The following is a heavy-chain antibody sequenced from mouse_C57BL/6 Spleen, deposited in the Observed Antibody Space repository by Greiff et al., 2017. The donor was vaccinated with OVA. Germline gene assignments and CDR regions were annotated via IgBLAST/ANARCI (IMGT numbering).Heavy chain of an antibody. CDR3: ARFDDYGSFDY. CDR2: IHPNSGST. D-gene: IGHD2-4*01. J-gene: IGHJ2*01. CDR1: GYTFTSYW. Sequence: QVQLQQPGAELVKPGASVKLSCKASGYTFTSYWMHWVKQRPGQGLEWIGMIHPNSGSTNYNEKFKSKATLTVDKSSSTAYMQLSSLTSEDSAVYYCARFDDYGSFDYWGQGTTLTVSS. V-gene: IGHV1-64*01.